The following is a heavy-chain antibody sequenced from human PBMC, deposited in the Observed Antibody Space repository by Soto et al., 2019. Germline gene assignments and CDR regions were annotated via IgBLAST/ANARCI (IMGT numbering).Heavy chain of an antibody. CDR3: AKEDVGGYYYSGL. V-gene: IGHV3-23*01. J-gene: IGHJ4*02. Sequence: PGGSLRLSCAASGFTFSSYGMHWVRQAPGKGLEWVSGIWGSGSNTHYADSVKGRFTISRDNSKNTLYLQMNSLRAEDTAVYYCAKEDVGGYYYSGLWGQGTLVTVSS. CDR2: IWGSGSNT. CDR1: GFTFSSYG. D-gene: IGHD1-26*01.